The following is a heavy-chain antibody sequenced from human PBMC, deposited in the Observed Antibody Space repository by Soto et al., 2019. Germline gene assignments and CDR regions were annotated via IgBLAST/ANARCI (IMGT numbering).Heavy chain of an antibody. CDR2: IYPGDSDT. CDR1: GYSFTSYC. J-gene: IGHJ3*02. Sequence: EVQLVQSGAEVKKPGESLKISCKGSGYSFTSYCIGWERQMHGKGLEWMGIIYPGDSDTSYSPSFQGQVTISAGKSISTAYLQWSSLKAWDTAMYYWEGHDDAFDIWGQGTMHTVAS. CDR3: EGHDDAFDI. V-gene: IGHV5-51*01.